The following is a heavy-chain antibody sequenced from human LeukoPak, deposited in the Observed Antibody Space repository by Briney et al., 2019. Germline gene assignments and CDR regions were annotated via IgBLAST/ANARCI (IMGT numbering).Heavy chain of an antibody. V-gene: IGHV3-23*01. Sequence: GGSLRLSCAASGFTFKNYTMNWVRQAPGKGLEWVSSITSSGSNVYYADSVKGRFTISRDNSKNTLYLQMNSLRAEDTAVYYCAKVGGATYISRGWFDPWGQGTLVTVSS. D-gene: IGHD1-26*01. CDR3: AKVGGATYISRGWFDP. CDR2: ITSSGSNV. CDR1: GFTFKNYT. J-gene: IGHJ5*02.